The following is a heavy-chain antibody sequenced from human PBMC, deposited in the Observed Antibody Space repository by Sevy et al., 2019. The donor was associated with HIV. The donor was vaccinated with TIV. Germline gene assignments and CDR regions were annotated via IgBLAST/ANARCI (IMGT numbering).Heavy chain of an antibody. J-gene: IGHJ2*01. CDR2: ISSSSSTI. CDR3: ARTTRNTEWLSTNWYFDL. Sequence: GGSLRLSCAASGFTFSSYSMNWVRQAPGKGLEWVSYISSSSSTIYYADSVKVRFTISRDNAKNSLYLQMNSLRAEDTAVYYCARTTRNTEWLSTNWYFDLWGRGTLVTVSS. D-gene: IGHD3-3*01. V-gene: IGHV3-48*01. CDR1: GFTFSSYS.